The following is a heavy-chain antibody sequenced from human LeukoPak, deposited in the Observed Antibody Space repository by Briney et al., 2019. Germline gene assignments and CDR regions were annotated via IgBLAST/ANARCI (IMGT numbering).Heavy chain of an antibody. Sequence: GSLRLSCAASGLTFSNYAMYWVRQAPGKGLEWVAVIWYDGSNQYYGDSVKGRFTISRDNSKNTVYLQMNSLRAEDTAVYYCARGVAAAGSYNWFDPWGPGTLVTVSS. D-gene: IGHD6-13*01. V-gene: IGHV3-33*01. CDR2: IWYDGSNQ. CDR1: GLTFSNYA. CDR3: ARGVAAAGSYNWFDP. J-gene: IGHJ5*02.